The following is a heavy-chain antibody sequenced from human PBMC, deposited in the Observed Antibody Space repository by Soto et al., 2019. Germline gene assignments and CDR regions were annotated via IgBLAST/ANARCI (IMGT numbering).Heavy chain of an antibody. CDR1: GFTFSSYA. J-gene: IGHJ4*02. D-gene: IGHD2-15*01. CDR2: ISGSGDST. CDR3: AKEVVRCTGWIDY. Sequence: EVQLLASGGGLVQPGGSLRLSCAASGFTFSSYAMNWVRQAPGKGLQWVSGISGSGDSTYYADSVKGRFTISRDNSKNTRYLQLNSMRTDDMAVYYCAKEVVRCTGWIDYWGQGPLVTVSS. V-gene: IGHV3-23*01.